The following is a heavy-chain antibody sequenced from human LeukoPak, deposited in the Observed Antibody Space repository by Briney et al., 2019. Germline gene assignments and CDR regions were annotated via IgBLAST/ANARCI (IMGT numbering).Heavy chain of an antibody. Sequence: ASVKVSCKASGYTFTCYYMHWVRQAPGQGLEWMGWINPNSGGTNYAQKFQGRVTMTRDTSISTAYMELSRMRSDDTAVYYCARGNQPLYARYDSSGYYYAQADAFDIWGQGTMVTVSS. CDR2: INPNSGGT. CDR1: GYTFTCYY. V-gene: IGHV1-2*02. CDR3: ARGNQPLYARYDSSGYYYAQADAFDI. J-gene: IGHJ3*02. D-gene: IGHD3-22*01.